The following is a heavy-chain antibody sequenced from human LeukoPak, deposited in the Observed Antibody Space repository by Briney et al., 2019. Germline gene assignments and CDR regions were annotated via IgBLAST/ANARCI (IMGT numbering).Heavy chain of an antibody. V-gene: IGHV3-23*01. CDR1: GFTFTNYA. CDR3: AKWGDYDILTGYYVPDY. CDR2: ITGSDGSS. D-gene: IGHD3-9*01. J-gene: IGHJ4*02. Sequence: PGTSLRLSCVASGFTFTNYAMSWVRQALGKGLEWVSAITGSDGSSYYADSVKGRFTISRDNSKSTLYLQVNSLRAEDTAVYYCAKWGDYDILTGYYVPDYWGQGTLVTVSS.